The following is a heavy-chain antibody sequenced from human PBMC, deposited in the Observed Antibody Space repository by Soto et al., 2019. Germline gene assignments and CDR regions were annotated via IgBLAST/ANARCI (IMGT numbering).Heavy chain of an antibody. Sequence: EVQLLESGGGLVQPGGSLRLSCAASGFTFSSYAMSWVRQAPGKGLEWVSTLSGSGGNAYYADSVKGRFSISRDNSKNTLRLQMNSLRADDTAVYYCAKDGASGSYPPYYYFGMDVWCQGTTVTVSS. CDR3: AKDGASGSYPPYYYFGMDV. D-gene: IGHD1-26*01. CDR1: GFTFSSYA. J-gene: IGHJ6*02. V-gene: IGHV3-23*01. CDR2: LSGSGGNA.